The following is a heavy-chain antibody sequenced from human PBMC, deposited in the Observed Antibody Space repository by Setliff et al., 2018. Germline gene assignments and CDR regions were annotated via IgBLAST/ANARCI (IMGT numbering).Heavy chain of an antibody. D-gene: IGHD5-18*01. CDR3: ARMGTDYIMTRVNSYQYYFYMDV. V-gene: IGHV4-39*01. J-gene: IGHJ6*03. CDR1: GVSISANHY. Sequence: SETLSLTCTVSGVSISANHYWGWIRQPPGKGLEWIGSINDSGSTYYNPSLKSRVTISVDRSKNQVFLRMTSVTAADTSFYYCARMGTDYIMTRVNSYQYYFYMDVWGKGTTVTVSS. CDR2: INDSGST.